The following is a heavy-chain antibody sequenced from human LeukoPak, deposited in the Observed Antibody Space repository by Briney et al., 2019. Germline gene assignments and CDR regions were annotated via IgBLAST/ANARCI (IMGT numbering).Heavy chain of an antibody. D-gene: IGHD1-20*01. V-gene: IGHV3-11*01. CDR2: IDPSGTAL. CDR3: ARAAYNWN. J-gene: IGHJ4*02. Sequence: NTGGSLRLSCAASGFTFRDYVMSWVRQAPGKGLEWVSYIDPSGTALFYADSVKGRSTISRDNGKNSLYLQLRSLRADDTAVYYCARAAYNWNWGQGTLVTVSS. CDR1: GFTFRDYV.